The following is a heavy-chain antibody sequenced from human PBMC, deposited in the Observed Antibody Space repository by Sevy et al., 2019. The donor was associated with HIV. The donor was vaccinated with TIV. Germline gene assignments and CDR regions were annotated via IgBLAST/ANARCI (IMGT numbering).Heavy chain of an antibody. D-gene: IGHD3-22*01. CDR1: RKTLSQLC. J-gene: IGHJ4*02. CDR3: ATTKDYYESSGSPFDY. V-gene: IGHV1-24*01. Sequence: ASVKVSCKVSRKTLSQLCMHWVRQAPGKGLEWLGSFDPEDGETRYAQKLQGRVTMTEDTSTDTAYMELRSLRSEDTALYYCATTKDYYESSGSPFDYWGQGTLVTVSS. CDR2: FDPEDGET.